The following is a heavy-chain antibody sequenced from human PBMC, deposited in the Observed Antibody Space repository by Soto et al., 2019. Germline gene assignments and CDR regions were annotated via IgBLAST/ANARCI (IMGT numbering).Heavy chain of an antibody. D-gene: IGHD5-18*01. J-gene: IGHJ5*02. Sequence: SETLSLTCTVSGGSISSSSYYWGWIRQPPGKGLEWIGSIYYSGSTYYNPSLKSRVTISVDTSKNQFSLKLSSVTAADTAVYYCASILYGYGGRFDPWGQGTLVTVSS. V-gene: IGHV4-39*01. CDR2: IYYSGST. CDR1: GGSISSSSYY. CDR3: ASILYGYGGRFDP.